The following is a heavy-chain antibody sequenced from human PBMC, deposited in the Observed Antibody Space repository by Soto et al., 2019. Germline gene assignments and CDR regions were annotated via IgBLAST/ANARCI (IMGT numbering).Heavy chain of an antibody. CDR1: GGSISSYY. V-gene: IGHV4-59*01. CDR2: IYYTGST. CDR3: ARDYGDCFDF. D-gene: IGHD4-17*01. Sequence: SETLSLTCTVSGGSISSYYWSWIRQPPGKGLEWIGYIYYTGSTNYNPSLKSRVTISVDTSENQFSLNLSSVTAADTAVYYCARDYGDCFDFWGQGTLVTVSS. J-gene: IGHJ4*02.